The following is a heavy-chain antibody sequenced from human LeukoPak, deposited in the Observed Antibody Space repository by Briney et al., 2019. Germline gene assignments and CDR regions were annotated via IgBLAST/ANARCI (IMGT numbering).Heavy chain of an antibody. CDR2: ISGSGGSGGST. CDR1: AFTFSSYA. D-gene: IGHD7-27*01. V-gene: IGHV3-23*01. Sequence: GGSLRLSCAASAFTFSSYAMSWVRQAPGKGLEWVSSISGSGGSGGSTFYAGSVKGRFTISRDNSKNTLYLQMNSLRAEDTAVYYCVKDRVTGGPYWFFDLWGRGTLVTVSS. CDR3: VKDRVTGGPYWFFDL. J-gene: IGHJ2*01.